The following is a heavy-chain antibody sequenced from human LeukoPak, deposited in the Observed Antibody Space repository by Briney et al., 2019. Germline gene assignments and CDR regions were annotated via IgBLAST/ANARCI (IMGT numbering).Heavy chain of an antibody. CDR2: ISSSSSYI. CDR3: ARDLRGATYYYGMDV. Sequence: EGSLRLSCAASGFTLSSYSMNWVRQAPGKGLEWVSSISSSSSYIYYADSVKGRFTISRDNAKNSLYLQMNSLRAEDTAVYYCARDLRGATYYYGMDVWGQGTTVTVSS. J-gene: IGHJ6*02. CDR1: GFTLSSYS. V-gene: IGHV3-21*01. D-gene: IGHD4/OR15-4a*01.